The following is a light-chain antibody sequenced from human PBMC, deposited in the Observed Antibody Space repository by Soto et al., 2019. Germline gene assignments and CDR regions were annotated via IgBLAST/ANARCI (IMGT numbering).Light chain of an antibody. J-gene: IGLJ1*01. Sequence: QSALTQPRSVSGSPGQSVTISCTGTSTDVGGYNFVSWYQQHPGKAPKLMIYDVSERPSGVPDRFSGSKSGNTASLTISGLQADDEADYYCCSYAGRYSYVFGTGTKLTVL. CDR1: STDVGGYNF. CDR2: DVS. V-gene: IGLV2-11*01. CDR3: CSYAGRYSYV.